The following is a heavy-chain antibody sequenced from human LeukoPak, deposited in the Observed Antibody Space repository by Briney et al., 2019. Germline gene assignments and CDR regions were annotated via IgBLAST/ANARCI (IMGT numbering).Heavy chain of an antibody. D-gene: IGHD2-8*01. CDR2: INRNSGDT. CDR1: GFTLIGYY. V-gene: IGHV1-2*02. J-gene: IGHJ4*02. CDR3: ATPWGCTRPDCPFLH. Sequence: ASVKVSCKASGFTLIGYYLHWVRQAPGQGRQWMGWINRNSGDTKYAQNFQGRVTMTRDTSISTSYMELSSLRSDDTAVYYCATPWGCTRPDCPFLHWGQGTLVTVSS.